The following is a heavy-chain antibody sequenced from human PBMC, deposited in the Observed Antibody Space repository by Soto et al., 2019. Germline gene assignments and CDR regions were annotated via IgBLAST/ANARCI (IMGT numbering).Heavy chain of an antibody. D-gene: IGHD3-10*01. Sequence: GGSLRLSCAASGFTFSSYSMNWVRQAPGKGLEWVSSISSSSSYIYYADSVKGRFTISRDNAKNSLYLQMNSLRAEDTAVYYCARVWLGYYGSGSYYNVTIHPPLSYYMDVWGKGTTVTVSS. V-gene: IGHV3-21*01. CDR2: ISSSSSYI. CDR3: ARVWLGYYGSGSYYNVTIHPPLSYYMDV. CDR1: GFTFSSYS. J-gene: IGHJ6*03.